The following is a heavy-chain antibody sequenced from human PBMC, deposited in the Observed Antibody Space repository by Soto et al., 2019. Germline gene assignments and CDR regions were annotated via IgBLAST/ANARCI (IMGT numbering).Heavy chain of an antibody. J-gene: IGHJ6*02. D-gene: IGHD3-3*01. Sequence: QVQLVQSGAEVKKPGSSVKVSCKASGGTFSSYAISWVRQAPGQGLEWMGGIIPIFGTANYAQKFQGRVTITADESTSTAYMELTSLRSEETAVSYCARHNYDFWSGYLNPSVYGMDVWGQGTTVTVSS. V-gene: IGHV1-69*12. CDR1: GGTFSSYA. CDR2: IIPIFGTA. CDR3: ARHNYDFWSGYLNPSVYGMDV.